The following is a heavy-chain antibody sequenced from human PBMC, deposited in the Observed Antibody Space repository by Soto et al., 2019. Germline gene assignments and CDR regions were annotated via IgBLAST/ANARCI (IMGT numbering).Heavy chain of an antibody. CDR2: VNTDGSST. V-gene: IGHV3-74*01. CDR1: GFAFGTYW. CDR3: ARGGAWTVSGIYSFYYYMDV. J-gene: IGHJ6*03. D-gene: IGHD1-26*01. Sequence: GGSLRLSCAASGFAFGTYWMHWVRQVPGKGLEWISRVNTDGSSTNYADVVKGRLTISRDNARNTLYLQVDSLRVEDTAVYYCARGGAWTVSGIYSFYYYMDVWGKGTTVTVSS.